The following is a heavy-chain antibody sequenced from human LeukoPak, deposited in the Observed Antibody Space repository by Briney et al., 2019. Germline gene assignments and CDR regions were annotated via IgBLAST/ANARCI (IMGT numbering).Heavy chain of an antibody. CDR3: ARECRGYCSGGSGNDAFDI. CDR2: IYYSGST. Sequence: SETLSLTCTVSGGSISSYYWSWIRQHPGKGLEWIGYIYYSGSTYYNPSLKSRVTISVDTSKNQFSLKLSSVTAADTAVYYCARECRGYCSGGSGNDAFDIWGQGTMVTVSS. D-gene: IGHD2-15*01. J-gene: IGHJ3*02. CDR1: GGSISSYY. V-gene: IGHV4-59*06.